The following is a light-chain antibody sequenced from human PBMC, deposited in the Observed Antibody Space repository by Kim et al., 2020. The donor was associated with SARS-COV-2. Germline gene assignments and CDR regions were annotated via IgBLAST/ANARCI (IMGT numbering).Light chain of an antibody. CDR3: QKYVSSPRT. J-gene: IGKJ1*01. CDR1: KSVSSSY. CDR2: AAS. Sequence: GERDRQCGRASKSVSSSYLDWYQQKPGQPSRRLIYAASSRADGIPDRLSGSGWGTDFTLTISRLEPEDFAVYYCQKYVSSPRTFGQGTKVDIK. V-gene: IGKV3-20*01.